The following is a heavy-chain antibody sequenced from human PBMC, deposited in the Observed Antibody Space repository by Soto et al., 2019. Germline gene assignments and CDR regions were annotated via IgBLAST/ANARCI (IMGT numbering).Heavy chain of an antibody. J-gene: IGHJ4*02. Sequence: QVQLQQWGAGLLKPSETLSLTCAVYGGSFSGYYWSWIRQPPGKGLEWIGEINHRGSTNYNPSLKSRVTISVATSKNQFSLKLSSVTAADTAVYYCARETTVTTLSYWGQGTLVTVSS. CDR3: ARETTVTTLSY. CDR2: INHRGST. CDR1: GGSFSGYY. D-gene: IGHD4-17*01. V-gene: IGHV4-34*01.